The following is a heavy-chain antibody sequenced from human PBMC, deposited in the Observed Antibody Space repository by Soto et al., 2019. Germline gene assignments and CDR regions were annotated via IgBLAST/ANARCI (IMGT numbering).Heavy chain of an antibody. J-gene: IGHJ3*02. CDR2: ISSNGGST. CDR3: VKIGVAYGSGSYDTAFDI. D-gene: IGHD3-10*01. Sequence: HPGGSLRLSCSASGFTFSSYAMHWVRQAPGKGLEYVSAISSNGGSTYYADSVKGRFTISRDNSKNTLYLQMSSLRAEDTAVYYCVKIGVAYGSGSYDTAFDIWGQGTMVTVSS. V-gene: IGHV3-64D*06. CDR1: GFTFSSYA.